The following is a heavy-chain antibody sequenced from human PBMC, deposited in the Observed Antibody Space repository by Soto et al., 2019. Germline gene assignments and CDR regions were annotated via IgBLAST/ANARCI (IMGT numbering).Heavy chain of an antibody. J-gene: IGHJ5*02. CDR2: IYYSGRT. Sequence: QVQLQESGPGLVKPSQTLSLTCTVSGGSISSGGYYWSWIRQHPGKGLEWIGYIYYSGRTYHNPSLKSRITISADTSKNQFSLKLSSLTAADTAVYYCARAGAVNWFDPWGQGTLVTVSS. CDR3: ARAGAVNWFDP. V-gene: IGHV4-31*03. CDR1: GGSISSGGYY.